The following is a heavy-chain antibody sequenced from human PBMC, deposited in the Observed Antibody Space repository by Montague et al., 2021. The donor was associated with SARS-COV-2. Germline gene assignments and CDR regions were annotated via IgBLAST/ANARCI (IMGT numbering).Heavy chain of an antibody. J-gene: IGHJ3*02. Sequence: VKPTQTLTLTCTLSGFSLSTSGVRASWIRQPPGKALEWLARIDWDDDKFYSTSLKTRLTISKDTSKNQVVLTMTNMDPVDTATYYCARSYYDILTNYYDAFDIGGQGTMVTVSS. CDR1: GFSLSTSGVR. CDR2: IDWDDDK. V-gene: IGHV2-70*04. D-gene: IGHD3-9*01. CDR3: ARSYYDILTNYYDAFDI.